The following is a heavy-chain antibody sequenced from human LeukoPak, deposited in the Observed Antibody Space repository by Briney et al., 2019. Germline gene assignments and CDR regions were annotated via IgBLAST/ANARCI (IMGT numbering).Heavy chain of an antibody. D-gene: IGHD6-19*01. Sequence: PGGSLRLSCAASGFTFSSYAMSWVRQAPGKGLEWVSAISGSGGSTYYADSVKGRFTISRDNSKNTLYLQMNSLRAEDTALYYCAKDVVFTLDSSGAGCFDYWGQGTLVTVSS. CDR3: AKDVVFTLDSSGAGCFDY. V-gene: IGHV3-23*01. J-gene: IGHJ4*02. CDR2: ISGSGGST. CDR1: GFTFSSYA.